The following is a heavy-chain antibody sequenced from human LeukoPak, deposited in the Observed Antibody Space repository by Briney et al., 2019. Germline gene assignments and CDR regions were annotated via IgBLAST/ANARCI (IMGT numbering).Heavy chain of an antibody. CDR2: ISSSSSYI. Sequence: GGSLRLSCVVSGFTFRSYWMTWVRQAPGKGLEWVSSISSSSSYIYYADSVKGRFTISRDNAKNSLYLQMNSLRAEDTAVYYCAREGGYARSFDYWGQGTLVTVSS. CDR3: AREGGYARSFDY. CDR1: GFTFRSYW. V-gene: IGHV3-21*01. J-gene: IGHJ4*02. D-gene: IGHD5-12*01.